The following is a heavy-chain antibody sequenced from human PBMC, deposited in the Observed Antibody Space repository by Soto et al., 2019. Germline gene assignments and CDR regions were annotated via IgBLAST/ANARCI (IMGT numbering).Heavy chain of an antibody. J-gene: IGHJ4*02. V-gene: IGHV3-15*07. D-gene: IGHD5-18*01. Sequence: EVQLVESGGGLVKPGGSLRLSCAVSGFSLTDVWMNRIRQAPGKGLEWVGRIKSRAAGGTTDYAAPVKGRFTILRDDSKNTLYLQMDSLIIEDTAVYFCSHGYGQYFNSWGQGTLVTVSS. CDR1: GFSLTDVW. CDR2: IKSRAAGGTT. CDR3: SHGYGQYFNS.